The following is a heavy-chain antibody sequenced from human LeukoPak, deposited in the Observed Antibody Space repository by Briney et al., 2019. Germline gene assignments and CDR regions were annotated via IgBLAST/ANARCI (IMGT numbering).Heavy chain of an antibody. CDR2: IYSGGST. D-gene: IGHD3-3*01. CDR3: AREIRGDAFDI. V-gene: IGHV3-66*02. Sequence: GSLRLSCAASGFTVSSNYMSWVRQAPGKGLEWVSVIYSGGSTYYADSVKGRFTISRDNSKNTLYLQTNSLRAEDTAVYYCAREIRGDAFDIWGQGTMVTVSS. CDR1: GFTVSSNY. J-gene: IGHJ3*02.